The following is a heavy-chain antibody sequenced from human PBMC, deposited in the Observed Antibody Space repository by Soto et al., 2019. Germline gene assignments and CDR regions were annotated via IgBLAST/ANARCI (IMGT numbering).Heavy chain of an antibody. CDR1: GGTFSSYA. V-gene: IGHV1-69*12. Sequence: QVQLVQSGAEVKKPGSSVKVSCKASGGTFSSYAISWVRQAPGQGLEWMGGIIPIFGTANYAQKFQGRVTSTADESTSTAYMELSSLRSEDTAVYYCARDGQGDGYNTPYYYDGMDVWGQGTTVTVSS. J-gene: IGHJ6*02. D-gene: IGHD5-12*01. CDR3: ARDGQGDGYNTPYYYDGMDV. CDR2: IIPIFGTA.